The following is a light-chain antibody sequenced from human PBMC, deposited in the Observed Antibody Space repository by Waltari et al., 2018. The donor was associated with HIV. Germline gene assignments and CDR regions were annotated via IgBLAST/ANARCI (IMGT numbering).Light chain of an antibody. CDR3: CSYAGSSTYV. V-gene: IGLV2-23*02. J-gene: IGLJ1*01. CDR2: DVS. Sequence: QSALTQPASVSGSPGQSITISCTGTSSAFGGYNYVSWYQQHPGKAPKLMIYDVSKRPSGVSNRFSGSKSGNTASLTISGLQAEDEADYCCCSYAGSSTYVFGTGTKVTVL. CDR1: SSAFGGYNY.